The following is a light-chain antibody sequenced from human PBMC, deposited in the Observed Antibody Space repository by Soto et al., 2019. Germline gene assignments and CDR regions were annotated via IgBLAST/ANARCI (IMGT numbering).Light chain of an antibody. CDR1: SSDVGGYNY. CDR3: SSYTSSSTVV. CDR2: DVS. Sequence: QSVLTQPASVSGSPGQSITISCTGTSSDVGGYNYVSWYQQHPGKAPKLMIYDVSNRPSGVSNRFSGSKSGNTASLTISGLQAEVEADYYCSSYTSSSTVVFGAGTAVTVL. V-gene: IGLV2-14*01. J-gene: IGLJ2*01.